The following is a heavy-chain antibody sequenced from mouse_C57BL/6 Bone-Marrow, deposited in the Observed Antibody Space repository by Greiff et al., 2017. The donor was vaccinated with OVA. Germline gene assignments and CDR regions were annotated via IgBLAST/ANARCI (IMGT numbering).Heavy chain of an antibody. CDR1: GFTFSDYY. D-gene: IGHD2-4*01. J-gene: IGHJ3*01. V-gene: IGHV5-12*01. CDR3: ARGGDYDSWFAY. Sequence: EVKVVESGGGLVQPGGSLKLSCAASGFTFSDYYMYWVRQTPEKRLEWVAYISNGGGSTYYPDTVKGRFTISRDNAKNTLYLQMSRLKSEDTAMYYCARGGDYDSWFAYWGQGTLVTVSA. CDR2: ISNGGGST.